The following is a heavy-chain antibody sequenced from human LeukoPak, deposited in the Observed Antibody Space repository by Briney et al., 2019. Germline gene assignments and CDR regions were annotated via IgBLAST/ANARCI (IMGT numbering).Heavy chain of an antibody. CDR2: IYYRGST. D-gene: IGHD3-3*01. CDR1: GGSVSSDTYY. V-gene: IGHV4-61*03. Sequence: SETPSLTCTVSGGSVSSDTYYWSWIRQPPGKGLGWIGHIYYRGSTNYSPSLKSRVTVSVDTSKNHFSLKLTSVTAADTAVYYCARSLSPAVGGKYYYFYGMDVWGQGTTVTVSS. CDR3: ARSLSPAVGGKYYYFYGMDV. J-gene: IGHJ6*02.